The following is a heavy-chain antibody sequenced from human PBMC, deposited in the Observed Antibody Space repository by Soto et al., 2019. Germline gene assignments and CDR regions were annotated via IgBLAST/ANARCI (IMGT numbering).Heavy chain of an antibody. CDR3: AGLIHCLTKSCPFAY. D-gene: IGHD3-9*01. J-gene: IGHJ4*02. CDR1: GGPIRSSSYY. Sequence: QLQESGPGLLKPSETRSLTCTVAGGPIRSSSYYWACARQPPGTPPQWIVRINYSGTTYYNSSFKSRVTIYVDTSKNQCSLKFISMSAADTSVFYCAGLIHCLTKSCPFAYWGQGALVTVSS. CDR2: INYSGTT. V-gene: IGHV4-39*01.